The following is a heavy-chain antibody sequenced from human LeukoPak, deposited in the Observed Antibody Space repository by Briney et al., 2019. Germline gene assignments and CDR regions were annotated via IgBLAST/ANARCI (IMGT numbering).Heavy chain of an antibody. CDR1: GFTFSSYA. D-gene: IGHD6-19*01. V-gene: IGHV3-23*01. CDR3: VKDLQWLVSFDY. CDR2: ISGSGDST. Sequence: GGSLRLSCAASGFTFSSYAMNWVRQAPGKGLEWVSTISGSGDSTYYADSVKGRFTISRDNSKDTFYLQMNSLRAEDTAVYYCVKDLQWLVSFDYWGQGTLVTVSS. J-gene: IGHJ4*02.